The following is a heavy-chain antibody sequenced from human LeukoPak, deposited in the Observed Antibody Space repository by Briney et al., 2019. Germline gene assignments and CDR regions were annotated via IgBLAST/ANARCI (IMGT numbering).Heavy chain of an antibody. D-gene: IGHD3-3*01. J-gene: IGHJ4*02. CDR1: GFSFSGYE. CDR3: AREMEFTGYDFGLDY. V-gene: IGHV3-48*03. Sequence: VGSLRLSCAVSGFSFSGYEMNWVRQAPGKGLEWISYISSRGSATYYADSVKGRFIISRDDAKNSLYLQMNSLRAEDTAVYYCAREMEFTGYDFGLDYWGQGTLVTVSS. CDR2: ISSRGSAT.